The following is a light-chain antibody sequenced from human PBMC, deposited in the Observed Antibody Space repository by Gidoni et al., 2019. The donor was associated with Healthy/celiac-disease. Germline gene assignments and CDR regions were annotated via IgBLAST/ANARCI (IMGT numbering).Light chain of an antibody. CDR3: QQYNSYLWP. CDR1: QSISSW. J-gene: IGKJ1*01. CDR2: KAS. Sequence: DIQMTQSPSTLSASVGDRVTITCRASQSISSWWAWYQQKPGKAPKLLIYKASSLESGVPSRFSGSGSGTEFTLTISSLQPDDFATYYCQQYNSYLWPFGQGTKVEIK. V-gene: IGKV1-5*03.